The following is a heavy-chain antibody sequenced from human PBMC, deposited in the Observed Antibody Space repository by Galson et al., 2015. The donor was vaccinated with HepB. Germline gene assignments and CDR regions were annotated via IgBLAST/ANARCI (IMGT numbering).Heavy chain of an antibody. Sequence: SLRLSCAASGFTFSSYGMHWVRQAPGKGLEWVAVIWYDGSNKYYADSVKGRFTISRDNSKNTLYLRMNSLRAEDTAVYYCARDIVVVPAAREALKYGMDVWGQGTTVTVSS. V-gene: IGHV3-33*01. D-gene: IGHD2-2*01. CDR2: IWYDGSNK. CDR1: GFTFSSYG. CDR3: ARDIVVVPAAREALKYGMDV. J-gene: IGHJ6*02.